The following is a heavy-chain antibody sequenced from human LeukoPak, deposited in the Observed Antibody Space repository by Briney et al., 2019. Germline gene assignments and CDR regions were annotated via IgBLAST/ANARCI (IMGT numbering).Heavy chain of an antibody. J-gene: IGHJ4*02. Sequence: PSETLSLTCTVSGGSISDDYWSWLRQLPGEGLEWIAYIHYSGTTNYNPSLKSRVTISIDTSKKQFSLKVSSVTAADTAVYYCARGAGWYNYWDQGTLVTVPS. V-gene: IGHV4-59*01. CDR3: ARGAGWYNY. CDR2: IHYSGTT. CDR1: GGSISDDY. D-gene: IGHD6-19*01.